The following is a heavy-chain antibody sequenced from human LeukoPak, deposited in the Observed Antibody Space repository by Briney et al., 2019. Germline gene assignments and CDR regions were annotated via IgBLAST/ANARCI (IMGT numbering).Heavy chain of an antibody. Sequence: ASVKVSCKASGYTFTTYAISWVRQAPGQGLEWMGWITRTTGDTKYAERFQGRVTLTTDTSTSTAYMELRSLTFDDTAVYYCGTTQDYSEYLLGYFDYWGQGSLVIVSS. D-gene: IGHD4-17*01. CDR1: GYTFTTYA. J-gene: IGHJ4*02. V-gene: IGHV1-18*01. CDR3: GTTQDYSEYLLGYFDY. CDR2: ITRTTGDT.